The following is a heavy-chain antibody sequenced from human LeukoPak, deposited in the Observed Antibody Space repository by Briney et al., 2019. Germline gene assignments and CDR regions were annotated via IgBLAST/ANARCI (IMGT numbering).Heavy chain of an antibody. CDR3: ARSYGSGWYYFDY. Sequence: GGSLRLSCAASGFTFSSYAMHWVRQAPGRGLEWVAVISYDGSNKNYADSVKGRFTISRDTSKNTLYMQMNSLRAEDTAVYYCARSYGSGWYYFDYWGQGTLVTVSS. D-gene: IGHD6-19*01. CDR2: ISYDGSNK. V-gene: IGHV3-30*04. J-gene: IGHJ4*02. CDR1: GFTFSSYA.